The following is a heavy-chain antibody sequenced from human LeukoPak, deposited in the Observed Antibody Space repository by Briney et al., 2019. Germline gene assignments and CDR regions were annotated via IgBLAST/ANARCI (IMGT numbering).Heavy chain of an antibody. CDR3: ARDPTETGPGNYYYYMDV. V-gene: IGHV3-48*03. CDR1: GFTFSSYE. CDR2: ISSSGSTI. D-gene: IGHD4-17*01. J-gene: IGHJ6*03. Sequence: GGSLRLSCAASGFTFSSYEMNWVRQAPGKGLEGVSYISSSGSTIYYADSVKGRFTISRDNAKNSLYLQRNSLRAEDTAVYYCARDPTETGPGNYYYYMDVWGKGTTVTISS.